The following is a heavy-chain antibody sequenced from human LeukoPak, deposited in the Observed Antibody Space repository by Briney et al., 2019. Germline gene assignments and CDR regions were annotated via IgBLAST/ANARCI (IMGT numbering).Heavy chain of an antibody. D-gene: IGHD5-18*01. CDR3: ARLSVDTAMVTSYYFDY. V-gene: IGHV4-39*01. CDR2: IYYRGST. J-gene: IGHJ4*02. Sequence: PSETLSLTCTVSGGSISSSSYYWGWIRQPPGKGLEWIGNIYYRGSTYYNPSLKSRITISVDTSKNQFSLKLSSVTAADTAVYYCARLSVDTAMVTSYYFDYWGQGTLVTVSS. CDR1: GGSISSSSYY.